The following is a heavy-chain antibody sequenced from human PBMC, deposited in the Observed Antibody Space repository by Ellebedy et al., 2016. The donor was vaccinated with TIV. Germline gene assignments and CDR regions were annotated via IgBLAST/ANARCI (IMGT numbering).Heavy chain of an antibody. CDR3: ARGRTLTGYSSSWYDY. J-gene: IGHJ4*02. CDR1: GYSISSGYY. D-gene: IGHD6-13*01. V-gene: IGHV4-31*03. Sequence: LRLXXTVSGYSISSGYYWGWIRQHPGKGLEWIGYIYYSGSTYYNPSLKSRVTISVDTSKNQFSLKLSSVTAADTAVYYCARGRTLTGYSSSWYDYWGQGTLVTVSS. CDR2: IYYSGST.